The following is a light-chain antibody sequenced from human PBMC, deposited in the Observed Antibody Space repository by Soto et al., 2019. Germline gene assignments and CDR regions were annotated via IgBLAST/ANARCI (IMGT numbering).Light chain of an antibody. CDR2: EVS. J-gene: IGLJ1*01. CDR1: SSDVGGYNY. Sequence: LTRPASVSGSPGQSITISCTGTSSDVGGYNYVSWYQQPPGKAPKLIIYEVSNRPSGVSNRFSGSKSGNTASLTISGLQAEDEADYYCGSYTSSSTYVFGTGTKVTVL. CDR3: GSYTSSSTYV. V-gene: IGLV2-14*01.